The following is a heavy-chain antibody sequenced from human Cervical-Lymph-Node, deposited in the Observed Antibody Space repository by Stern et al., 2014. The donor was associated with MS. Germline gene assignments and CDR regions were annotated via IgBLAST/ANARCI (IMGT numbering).Heavy chain of an antibody. Sequence: QVQLVQSGAEVKKPGASVKVSCKVSGYTLTELSMHWVRQAPGKGLEWMGGFDTEDGEIIYAQKFQGRVTMTGDTSTDTAYMELSGLKSDDTAVYYCATLSYGSGSWGQGTLVTVSS. V-gene: IGHV1-24*01. CDR3: ATLSYGSGS. J-gene: IGHJ4*02. CDR1: GYTLTELS. D-gene: IGHD3-10*01. CDR2: FDTEDGEI.